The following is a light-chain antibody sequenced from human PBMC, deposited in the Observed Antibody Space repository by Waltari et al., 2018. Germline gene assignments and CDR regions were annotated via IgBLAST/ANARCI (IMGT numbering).Light chain of an antibody. CDR2: EVR. Sequence: QSALTQPPSASGSPGQSVTISCTGTSSDVGNYNYVSWYQQPPGKAPQLMIWEVRNRPPGVPARFSGSKSGNTASLTVSGLQAEDEADYYCSSYAGSNNWVFGGGTKLTVL. V-gene: IGLV2-8*01. J-gene: IGLJ3*02. CDR3: SSYAGSNNWV. CDR1: SSDVGNYNY.